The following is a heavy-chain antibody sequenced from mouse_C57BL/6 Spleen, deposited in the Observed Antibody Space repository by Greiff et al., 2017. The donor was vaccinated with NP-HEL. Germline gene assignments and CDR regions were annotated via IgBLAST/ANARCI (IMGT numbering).Heavy chain of an antibody. CDR2: IRLKSDNYAT. J-gene: IGHJ4*01. CDR3: TMEVGPYYAMDY. CDR1: GFTFSNYW. D-gene: IGHD1-3*01. V-gene: IGHV6-3*01. Sequence: EVQGVESGGGLVQPGGSMKLSCVASGFTFSNYWMNWVRQSPEKGLEWVAQIRLKSDNYATHYAESVKGRFTISRDDSKSSVYLQMNNLRAEDTGIYYCTMEVGPYYAMDYWGQGTSVTVSS.